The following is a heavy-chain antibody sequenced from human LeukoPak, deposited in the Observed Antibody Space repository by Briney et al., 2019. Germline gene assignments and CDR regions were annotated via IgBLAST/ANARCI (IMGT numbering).Heavy chain of an antibody. CDR3: ARGFGILRFLEWLPATFDM. D-gene: IGHD3-3*01. J-gene: IGHJ3*02. CDR2: IYHTGRT. CDR1: GSSLNRDGIF. V-gene: IGHV4-30-2*01. Sequence: PSQTLSLTCSVSGSSLNRDGIFWTWLRQPPGKGLEWIGYIYHTGRTHYNPSLKSRVTISIDKSKNQFSLNLTSVTAADTAVYYCARGFGILRFLEWLPATFDMWGQGTMVTVSS.